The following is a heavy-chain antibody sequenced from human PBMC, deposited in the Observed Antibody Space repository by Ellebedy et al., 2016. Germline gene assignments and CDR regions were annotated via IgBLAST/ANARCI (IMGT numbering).Heavy chain of an antibody. V-gene: IGHV3-48*01. CDR1: GFTFSSYS. CDR3: ARVSYYYDSSGYYTGHGIDY. Sequence: GGSLRLSCEASGFTFSSYSMNWVRQAPGKGLEWVSYTSSSSSTIYYADSVKGRFTISRDNAKNTLYLQMNSLRAEDTAVYYCARVSYYYDSSGYYTGHGIDYWGQGTLVTVSS. CDR2: TSSSSSTI. J-gene: IGHJ4*02. D-gene: IGHD3-22*01.